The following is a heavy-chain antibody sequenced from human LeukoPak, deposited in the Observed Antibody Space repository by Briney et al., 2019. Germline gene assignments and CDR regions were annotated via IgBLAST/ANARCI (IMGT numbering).Heavy chain of an antibody. J-gene: IGHJ5*02. CDR3: ARDNSVGDNAWWFDP. Sequence: ASVKVSCKASGYTFTSYYMHWVRQAPGQGLEWMGIINPSGGSTSYAQKFQGRVTMTRNTSISTAYMELSSLRSEDTAIYYCARDNSVGDNAWWFDPWGQGTLVTVSS. CDR1: GYTFTSYY. D-gene: IGHD1-26*01. CDR2: INPSGGST. V-gene: IGHV1-46*01.